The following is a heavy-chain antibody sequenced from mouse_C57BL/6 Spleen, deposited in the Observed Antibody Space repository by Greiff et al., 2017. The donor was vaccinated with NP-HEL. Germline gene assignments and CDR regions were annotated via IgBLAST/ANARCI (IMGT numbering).Heavy chain of an antibody. CDR3: ARGYYDYDRYFDV. J-gene: IGHJ1*03. CDR1: GYSITSGYD. Sequence: EVQVVESGPGMVKPSQSLSLTCTVTGYSITSGYDWHWIRHFPGNKLEWMGYISYSGSTNYNPSLKSRISITHDTSKNHFFLKLNSVTTEDTATYYCARGYYDYDRYFDVWGTGTTVTVSS. CDR2: ISYSGST. V-gene: IGHV3-1*01. D-gene: IGHD2-4*01.